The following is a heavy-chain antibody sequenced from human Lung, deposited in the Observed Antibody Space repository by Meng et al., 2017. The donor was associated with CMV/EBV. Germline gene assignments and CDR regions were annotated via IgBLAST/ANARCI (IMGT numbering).Heavy chain of an antibody. D-gene: IGHD6-19*01. V-gene: IGHV4-4*02. CDR1: GGSISSSNW. CDR2: IYHSGST. J-gene: IGHJ4*02. CDR3: ASFPPPGKQWLVTDY. Sequence: VPVQGSGPGLGKPSGTPALTCAVSGGSISSSNWWSWVRQPPGKGLEWIGEIYHSGSTNYNPSLKSRVTISVDKSKNQFSLKLSSVTAADTAVYYCASFPPPGKQWLVTDYWGQGTLVTVSS.